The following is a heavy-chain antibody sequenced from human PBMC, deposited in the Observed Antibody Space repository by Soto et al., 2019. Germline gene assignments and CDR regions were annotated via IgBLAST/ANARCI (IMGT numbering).Heavy chain of an antibody. CDR2: ISGSGGST. J-gene: IGHJ3*02. Sequence: GGSLRLSCTASGFTFSTYAMSWVRQAPGKGLEWVSAISGSGGSTYYAYSVQGRLTVSRDTYMNTLYLQMNSLRIEDTAVYYCAHPRGYGVFDAYDIWGQGTMVTVSS. V-gene: IGHV3-23*01. CDR3: AHPRGYGVFDAYDI. D-gene: IGHD2-8*01. CDR1: GFTFSTYA.